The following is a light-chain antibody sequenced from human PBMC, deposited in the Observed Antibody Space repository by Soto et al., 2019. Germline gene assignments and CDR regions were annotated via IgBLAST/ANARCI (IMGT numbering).Light chain of an antibody. CDR1: QDIRYD. V-gene: IGKV1-17*01. CDR3: LQHNTYPWT. CDR2: AAS. J-gene: IGKJ1*01. Sequence: DIQMTQSPSSLSASVGDRVTITCRASQDIRYDLSWYQQKPGQAPKRLIYAASTLQSGVPSRFSGDGSGTEFTLTISTLQSEDSATYYCLQHNTYPWTFCQGTKVDLK.